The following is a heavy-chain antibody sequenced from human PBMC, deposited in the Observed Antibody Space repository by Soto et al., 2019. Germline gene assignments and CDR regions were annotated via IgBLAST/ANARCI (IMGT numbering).Heavy chain of an antibody. CDR3: ASRGVLVPAGDAFDI. Sequence: GESLKISCKGSGYSFIDYWIGWVRQVPGKGLEWMGVIYPGDSDTRYSPSFQGQVTISADKSISTAYLQWSSLKASDTVIYYCASRGVLVPAGDAFDIWGQGTMVTVSS. CDR1: GYSFIDYW. CDR2: IYPGDSDT. J-gene: IGHJ3*02. V-gene: IGHV5-51*01. D-gene: IGHD2-2*01.